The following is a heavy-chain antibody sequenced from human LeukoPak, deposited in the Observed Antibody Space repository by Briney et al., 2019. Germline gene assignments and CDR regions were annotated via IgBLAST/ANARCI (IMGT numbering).Heavy chain of an antibody. Sequence: GRSLRLSCAASRFTFSSYGMHWVRQAPGKGLEWVAVIWYDGSIKDYADSVKGRFTISRDNSKNTLYLQMNSLRVEDTALYYCARAAPGEIAAALDYWGQGTLVTVSS. CDR3: ARAAPGEIAAALDY. CDR1: RFTFSSYG. D-gene: IGHD6-13*01. CDR2: IWYDGSIK. J-gene: IGHJ4*02. V-gene: IGHV3-33*01.